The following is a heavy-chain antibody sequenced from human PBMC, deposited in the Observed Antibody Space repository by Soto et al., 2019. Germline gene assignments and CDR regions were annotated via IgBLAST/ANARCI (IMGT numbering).Heavy chain of an antibody. V-gene: IGHV1-3*01. D-gene: IGHD3-3*01. J-gene: IGHJ3*02. Sequence: GASVKVSCKASGYTSTNYGMHWVRQAPGQRLEWMGWINADSGSTKYAQKFQGRITITRDTSISTAYMELSRLRSDDTAVYYCARDRTPTIFGVVTPTYDAFDIWGQGTMVTVSS. CDR3: ARDRTPTIFGVVTPTYDAFDI. CDR1: GYTSTNYG. CDR2: INADSGST.